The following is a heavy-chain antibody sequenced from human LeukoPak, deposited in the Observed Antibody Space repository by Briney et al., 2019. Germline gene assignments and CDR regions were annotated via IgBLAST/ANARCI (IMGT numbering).Heavy chain of an antibody. J-gene: IGHJ6*03. V-gene: IGHV4-4*07. Sequence: SETLSLTCTVSGGSISSYYWSWIRQPAGKGLEWIGRIYTSGSTNYNPSLKSRVTISVDTSKNQFSLKLSSVTAADTAVYYCARDGDYYDSSGYMDVWGKGTTVTVSS. CDR2: IYTSGST. D-gene: IGHD3-22*01. CDR1: GGSISSYY. CDR3: ARDGDYYDSSGYMDV.